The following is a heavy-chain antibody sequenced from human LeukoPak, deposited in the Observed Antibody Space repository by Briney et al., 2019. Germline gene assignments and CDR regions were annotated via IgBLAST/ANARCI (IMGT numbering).Heavy chain of an antibody. CDR2: IRHEETTT. V-gene: IGHV3-74*03. CDR1: GFTFSTYW. CDR3: ARDLDWILFDY. Sequence: AGYLRLSCAASGFTFSTYWRHWVRQAPGKGLVWVARIRHEETTTAYADSVKGRFTISRDNAKNTLFLQMNSLSAEDTAVYYCARDLDWILFDYWGQGTVLSVSS. J-gene: IGHJ4*02. D-gene: IGHD3-9*01.